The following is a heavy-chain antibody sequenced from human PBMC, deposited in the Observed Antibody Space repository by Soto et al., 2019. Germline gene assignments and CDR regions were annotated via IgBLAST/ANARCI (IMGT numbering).Heavy chain of an antibody. Sequence: EVQLLESGGGLVQPGGSLRLSCAASGFTFSNYAVTWVRQAPGKRLEWVSTISGSGGSTYYADSVKGRFTISRDNSKNPLYLQMNSLRAEDTAVYYCAKDQGSSWYEIDYWGQGTLVTFSS. CDR1: GFTFSNYA. V-gene: IGHV3-23*01. CDR2: ISGSGGST. CDR3: AKDQGSSWYEIDY. D-gene: IGHD6-13*01. J-gene: IGHJ4*02.